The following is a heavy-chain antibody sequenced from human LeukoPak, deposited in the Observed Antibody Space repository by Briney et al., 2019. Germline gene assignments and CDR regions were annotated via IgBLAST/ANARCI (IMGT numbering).Heavy chain of an antibody. V-gene: IGHV3-43*02. CDR1: GFIFDDSA. Sequence: GGSLRLFCAASGFIFDDSAMHWVRQAPGKGLEWVSLISGDGVSTFYADSVKGRFTISRDNSKNSLSLQMDSLTTEDTALYYCAKEGYSHTSNYFNNWGQGILVTVSS. J-gene: IGHJ4*02. D-gene: IGHD2-15*01. CDR3: AKEGYSHTSNYFNN. CDR2: ISGDGVST.